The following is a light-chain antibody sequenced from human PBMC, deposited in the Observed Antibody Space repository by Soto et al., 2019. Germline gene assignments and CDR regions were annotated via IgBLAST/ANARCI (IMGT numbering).Light chain of an antibody. V-gene: IGKV1-5*03. CDR3: QQYNSYSQT. Sequence: DIQMTQSPSTLSASVGDRVTITCRASQSISSWLAWYQQKPGKAPKLLIYKASSLESGVPSRFSGRGSGTEFTLTISSLQPDDFATYYCQQYNSYSQTVGQGTKVEIK. J-gene: IGKJ1*01. CDR2: KAS. CDR1: QSISSW.